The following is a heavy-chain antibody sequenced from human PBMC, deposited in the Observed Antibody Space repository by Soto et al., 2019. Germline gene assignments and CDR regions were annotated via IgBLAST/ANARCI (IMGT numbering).Heavy chain of an antibody. CDR3: ASALETGDY. V-gene: IGHV3-33*01. J-gene: IGHJ4*02. Sequence: QVQLVESGGGVVQPGRSLRLSCVASGFTFSNYGMHWVRQAPGKGPEWVAVIWYDGSNKGYADSVKGRFTISRDNSRNTLYLQMNSLRAEDTAVYYCASALETGDYWGQGTLVTVSS. CDR2: IWYDGSNK. CDR1: GFTFSNYG. D-gene: IGHD3-10*01.